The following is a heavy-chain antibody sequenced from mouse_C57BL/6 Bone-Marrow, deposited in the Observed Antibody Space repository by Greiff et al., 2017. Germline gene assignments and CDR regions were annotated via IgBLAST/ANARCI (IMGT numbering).Heavy chain of an antibody. J-gene: IGHJ1*03. CDR3: AKDYYGSSFDWYFDV. CDR1: GFPFSDYG. Sequence: EVHLVESGGGLVKPGGSLKLSGAASGFPFSDYGLPWVRQAPEKGLEWVAYISSGSSTIYYADTVKGRFTISRDNAKNTLFLQMTSLRSEDTAMYYCAKDYYGSSFDWYFDVWGTGTTVTVSS. D-gene: IGHD1-1*01. CDR2: ISSGSSTI. V-gene: IGHV5-17*01.